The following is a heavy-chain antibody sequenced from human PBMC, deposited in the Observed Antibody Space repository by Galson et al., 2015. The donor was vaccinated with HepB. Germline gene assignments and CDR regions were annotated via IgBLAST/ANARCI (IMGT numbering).Heavy chain of an antibody. D-gene: IGHD5-12*01. CDR1: GYTFTSYY. CDR3: ARGTSGYPRYYYYYYGMDV. Sequence: SVKVSCKASGYTFTSYYMHWVRQAPGQGLEWMGIINPSGGSTSYAQKFQGRVTMTRDTSTSTVYMELSSLRSEDTAVYYCARGTSGYPRYYYYYYGMDVWGPWTTVTVSS. CDR2: INPSGGST. V-gene: IGHV1-46*01. J-gene: IGHJ6*02.